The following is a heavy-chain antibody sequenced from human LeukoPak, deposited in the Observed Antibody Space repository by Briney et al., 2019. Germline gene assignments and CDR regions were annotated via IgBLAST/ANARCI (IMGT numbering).Heavy chain of an antibody. D-gene: IGHD2-2*01. CDR2: IYYTGIT. V-gene: IGHV4-59*01. J-gene: IGHJ6*03. CDR1: GGSISSYY. Sequence: SETLSLTCTVSGGSISSYYWSWIRQPPGKGLEWIGYIYYTGITNYNASLKSRRTISVDISKNQLSLYLNSRTVAATPVYYCSRDYRYCSSTGCFIFYYMDVWGKGTTVTVSS. CDR3: SRDYRYCSSTGCFIFYYMDV.